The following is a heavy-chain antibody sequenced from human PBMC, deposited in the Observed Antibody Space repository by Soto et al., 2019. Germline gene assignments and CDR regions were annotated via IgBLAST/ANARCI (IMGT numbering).Heavy chain of an antibody. D-gene: IGHD2-15*01. Sequence: QVQLVESGGGVVQPGRSLRLSCAASGFTFSSYVMYWVRQAPGKGLEWVVVISYDGNNKYYADSVKGRFTISRDNSKNTLYLQLNSLRAEYTAVYYCAIAGCDGGSCYTLVGLRYGMDVWGQGTTVTVSS. CDR2: ISYDGNNK. J-gene: IGHJ6*02. V-gene: IGHV3-30-3*01. CDR1: GFTFSSYV. CDR3: AIAGCDGGSCYTLVGLRYGMDV.